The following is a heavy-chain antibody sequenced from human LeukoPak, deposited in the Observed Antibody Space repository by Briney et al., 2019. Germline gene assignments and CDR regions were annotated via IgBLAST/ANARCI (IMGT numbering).Heavy chain of an antibody. V-gene: IGHV1-69-2*01. CDR3: ATDGSQDYDFWSGYIY. J-gene: IGHJ4*02. CDR2: VDPEDGET. CDR1: GYTFTDYY. D-gene: IGHD3-3*01. Sequence: ASVKISCKVSGYTFTDYYMHWVQQAPGKGLEWMGLVDPEDGETIYAEKFQGRVTITADTSTDTAYMELSSLRSEDTAVYYCATDGSQDYDFWSGYIYWGQGTPVTVSS.